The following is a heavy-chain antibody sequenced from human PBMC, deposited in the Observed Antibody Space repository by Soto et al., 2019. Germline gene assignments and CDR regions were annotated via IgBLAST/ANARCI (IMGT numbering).Heavy chain of an antibody. D-gene: IGHD3-3*01. Sequence: QMQLVQSGGGVVQPGRSLRLSCAASGFTFSSSVMHWVRQTPDKGLEWVAVISYDGGNKYYPDSLKGRFTISRDNSKNTLYLQMNSLRAEDTAVYYCARDPAPNDFWIGYPRYYFDYWGQGTLVTVSS. J-gene: IGHJ4*02. CDR2: ISYDGGNK. CDR1: GFTFSSSV. V-gene: IGHV3-30-3*01. CDR3: ARDPAPNDFWIGYPRYYFDY.